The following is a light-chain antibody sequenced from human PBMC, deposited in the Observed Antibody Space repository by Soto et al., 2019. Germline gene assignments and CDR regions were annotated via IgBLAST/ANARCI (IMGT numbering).Light chain of an antibody. CDR2: GAS. CDR1: QSVSSSY. J-gene: IGKJ1*01. V-gene: IGKV3-20*01. Sequence: EIVLTQSPGTLSSSPWERATLSCRASQSVSSSYLAWYQQKPGQAPRLLIYGASSRATGIPDRFSGSGSGTDFTLTISRLEPEDFAVYYCQQYGSSRTFGQGTKVDIK. CDR3: QQYGSSRT.